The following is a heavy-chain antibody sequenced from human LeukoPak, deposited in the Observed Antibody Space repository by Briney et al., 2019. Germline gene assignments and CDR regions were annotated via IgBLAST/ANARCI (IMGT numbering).Heavy chain of an antibody. V-gene: IGHV3-30*18. CDR3: AKDYCSGGSCYSSLYYYYYMDV. J-gene: IGHJ6*03. CDR2: ISYDGSNK. D-gene: IGHD2-15*01. CDR1: GFTFSSYG. Sequence: GGSLRLSCAASGFTFSSYGMHWVRQAPGKGLEWVAVISYDGSNKYYADSVKGRFTISRDNSKNTLYLQMNSLRAEDTAVYYCAKDYCSGGSCYSSLYYYYYMDVWGKGTTVTVSS.